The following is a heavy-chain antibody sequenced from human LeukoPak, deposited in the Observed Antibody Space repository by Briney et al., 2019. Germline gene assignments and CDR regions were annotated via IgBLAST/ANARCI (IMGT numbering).Heavy chain of an antibody. J-gene: IGHJ4*02. Sequence: PGGSLRLSCTASGFSFCDYAMSWVRQAPGKGLEWLGFITSKTYGGTTEYAASVKGRFTISRDDSKSIAYLQMDSLKTEDTAMYYCTRSSYRGPPRVTDYWGQGTLVTVSS. V-gene: IGHV3-49*04. CDR3: TRSSYRGPPRVTDY. CDR2: ITSKTYGGTT. D-gene: IGHD2-2*02. CDR1: GFSFCDYA.